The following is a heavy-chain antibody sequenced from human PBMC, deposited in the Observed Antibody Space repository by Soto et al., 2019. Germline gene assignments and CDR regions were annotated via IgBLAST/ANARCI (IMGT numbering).Heavy chain of an antibody. CDR2: ISGSGGST. D-gene: IGHD3-22*01. CDR1: GFTFSSYA. Sequence: PGGSLRLSCSASGFTFSSYAMSWVRQAPGKGLEWVSAISGSGGSTYYADSVKGRFTISRDNSKNTLYLQMNSLRAEDTAVYYCAKDGGYYDSSGYYQEFDYWGQGT. J-gene: IGHJ4*02. CDR3: AKDGGYYDSSGYYQEFDY. V-gene: IGHV3-23*01.